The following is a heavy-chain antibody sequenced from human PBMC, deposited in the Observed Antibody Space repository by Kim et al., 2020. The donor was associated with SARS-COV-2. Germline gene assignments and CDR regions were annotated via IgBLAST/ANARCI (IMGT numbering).Heavy chain of an antibody. D-gene: IGHD3-10*01. CDR2: ISGSGGST. CDR3: AKNALLWFGEFGHSLGFDY. Sequence: GGSLRLSCAASGFTFSSYAMSWVRQAPGKGLEWVSAISGSGGSTYYADSVKGRFTISRDNSKNTLYLQMNSLRAEDTAVYYCAKNALLWFGEFGHSLGFDYWGQGTLVTVSS. J-gene: IGHJ4*02. V-gene: IGHV3-23*01. CDR1: GFTFSSYA.